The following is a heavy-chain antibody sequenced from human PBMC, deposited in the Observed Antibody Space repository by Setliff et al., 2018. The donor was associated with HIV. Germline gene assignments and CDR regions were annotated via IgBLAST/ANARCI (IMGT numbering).Heavy chain of an antibody. D-gene: IGHD2-15*01. V-gene: IGHV4-39*07. CDR2: IYYSGST. J-gene: IGHJ6*02. CDR1: GGSISSSSYY. Sequence: SETLSLTCTVSGGSISSSSYYWGWIRQPPGKGLEWIGSIYYSGSTYYNPSLKSRVTISVDTSKNQFSLKLSSVTAADTAVYYCARDPSQGYCSGGSCYGYYYYGMDVWGQGTTVT. CDR3: ARDPSQGYCSGGSCYGYYYYGMDV.